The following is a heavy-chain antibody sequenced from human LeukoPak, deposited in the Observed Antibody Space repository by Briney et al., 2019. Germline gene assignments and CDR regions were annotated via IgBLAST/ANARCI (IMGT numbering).Heavy chain of an antibody. V-gene: IGHV3-43*01. CDR3: AKERAKIREDYYMDV. Sequence: GGSLRLSCAASGFTFDRYTMYWVRQLPGKGLEWVSLITRDGGGTYYADSVKGRFTISRDNSKKSLYLQMNSLRIEDTALYYCAKERAKIREDYYMDVLGKGNPVNV. CDR1: GFTFDRYT. CDR2: ITRDGGGT. J-gene: IGHJ6*03. D-gene: IGHD5-12*01.